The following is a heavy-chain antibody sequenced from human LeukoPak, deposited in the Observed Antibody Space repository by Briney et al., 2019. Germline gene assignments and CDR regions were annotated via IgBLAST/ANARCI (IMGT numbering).Heavy chain of an antibody. V-gene: IGHV1-46*01. D-gene: IGHD5-24*01. Sequence: GASVTVSCKASGYTFTSYYMHWVRQAPGQGLEWMGIINPGGGSTSYAQKFQGRVTMTRDMSTSTVYMELSSLRSEDTAVYYCARVRGKYNWFDPWGQGTLVTVSS. J-gene: IGHJ5*02. CDR2: INPGGGST. CDR1: GYTFTSYY. CDR3: ARVRGKYNWFDP.